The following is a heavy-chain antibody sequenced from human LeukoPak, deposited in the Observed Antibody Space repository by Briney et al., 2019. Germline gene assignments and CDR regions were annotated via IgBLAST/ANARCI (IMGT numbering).Heavy chain of an antibody. D-gene: IGHD3-22*01. V-gene: IGHV3-21*01. J-gene: IGHJ5*02. CDR2: TSSSSSYI. Sequence: KAGGSLRLSCAASGFTFSSYSMNWVRQAPGKGLEWVSSTSSSSSYIYYADSVKGRFTISRDNAKNSLYLQMNSLRAEDTAVYCCARDARDSSGYYDWFDPWGQGTLVTVSS. CDR3: ARDARDSSGYYDWFDP. CDR1: GFTFSSYS.